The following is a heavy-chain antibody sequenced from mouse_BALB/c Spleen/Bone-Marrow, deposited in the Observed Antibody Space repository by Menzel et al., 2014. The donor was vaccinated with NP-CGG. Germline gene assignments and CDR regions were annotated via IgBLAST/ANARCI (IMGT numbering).Heavy chain of an antibody. D-gene: IGHD1-2*01. CDR2: INPDSSTI. Sequence: EVQRVESGGGLVQPGGSLKLSCAASGFDFSRFWMSWVRQAPGKGLKWIGEINPDSSTINYTPSLKDKFIISRDNAKNTLYLQMSKVRSEDTALYYCARLGYYGSFAFWGQGTLVTVSA. V-gene: IGHV4-1*02. CDR1: GFDFSRFW. J-gene: IGHJ3*01. CDR3: ARLGYYGSFAF.